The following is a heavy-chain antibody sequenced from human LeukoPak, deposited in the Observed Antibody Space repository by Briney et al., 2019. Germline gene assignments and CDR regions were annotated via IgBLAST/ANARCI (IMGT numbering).Heavy chain of an antibody. Sequence: GGSLRLSCAASGFTFSSYWMSWVRQAPGKGLEWVANIKQDGSEEYYVDSVKGRSTISRDNAKNSLYLQMNSLRAEDTAVYYCARGGGYCSSTSCPTLYAFDIWGQGTMVTVSS. V-gene: IGHV3-7*01. J-gene: IGHJ3*02. CDR3: ARGGGYCSSTSCPTLYAFDI. CDR2: IKQDGSEE. CDR1: GFTFSSYW. D-gene: IGHD2-2*01.